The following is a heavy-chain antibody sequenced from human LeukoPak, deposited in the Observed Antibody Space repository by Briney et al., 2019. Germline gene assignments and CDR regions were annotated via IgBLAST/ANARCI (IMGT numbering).Heavy chain of an antibody. CDR2: ITSSSSTI. Sequence: GGSLRLSCVASGFTFSSYSMNWVRQAPGKGLEWVSYITSSSSTIYYADSVKGRFTISRDNAKNSLYLQMNSLRAEDTAVYYCARDYYCSGGSCYSHYFDYWGQGTLVTVSS. CDR1: GFTFSSYS. J-gene: IGHJ4*02. CDR3: ARDYYCSGGSCYSHYFDY. D-gene: IGHD2-15*01. V-gene: IGHV3-48*01.